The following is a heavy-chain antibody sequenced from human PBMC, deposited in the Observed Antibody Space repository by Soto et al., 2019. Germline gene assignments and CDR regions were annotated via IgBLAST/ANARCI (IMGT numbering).Heavy chain of an antibody. Sequence: GSLSLACEPAGFTVSIYTMNWVRPAPGKGLEWVSSIVSSGGSIYYADSVKGRFTVSRDNNKTSLYLQISRLRVEHTAVYYCEKERRVGARDDVYDIWGQGTMVTVSS. J-gene: IGHJ3*02. D-gene: IGHD1-26*01. V-gene: IGHV3-21*01. CDR2: IVSSGGSI. CDR3: EKERRVGARDDVYDI. CDR1: GFTVSIYT.